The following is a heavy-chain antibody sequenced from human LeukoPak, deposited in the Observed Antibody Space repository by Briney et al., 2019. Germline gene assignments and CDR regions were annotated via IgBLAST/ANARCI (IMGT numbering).Heavy chain of an antibody. D-gene: IGHD5-18*01. V-gene: IGHV5-51*01. CDR3: ARGGRYRYGSSDY. J-gene: IGHJ4*02. CDR1: GYSFTSYW. CDR2: IHPGDSDT. Sequence: GESLKISCKGSGYSFTSYWIGWVRQMPGKGLEWIGIIHPGDSDTRYSPSFQGQVTMSADEFITTAYLQWSSLKASDSAMYYCARGGRYRYGSSDYWGQGTLVTVSS.